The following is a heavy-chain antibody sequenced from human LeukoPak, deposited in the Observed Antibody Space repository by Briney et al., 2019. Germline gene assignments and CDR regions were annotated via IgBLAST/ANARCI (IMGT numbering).Heavy chain of an antibody. CDR2: INHSGST. D-gene: IGHD3-3*01. Sequence: PSETLSLTCAVYGGSFSGYYWSWIRQPPGKGLEWIGEINHSGSTNYNPSLKSRVTMSVDTSKNQFSLKLSSVTAADTAVYYCARGGRSGAFDIWGQGTMVTVSS. J-gene: IGHJ3*02. V-gene: IGHV4-34*01. CDR3: ARGGRSGAFDI. CDR1: GGSFSGYY.